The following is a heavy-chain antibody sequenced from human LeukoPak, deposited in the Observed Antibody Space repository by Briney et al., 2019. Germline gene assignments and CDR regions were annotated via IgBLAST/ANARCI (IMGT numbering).Heavy chain of an antibody. V-gene: IGHV3-30*04. CDR2: ISYDGSDN. CDR1: GFNFNNYA. Sequence: PGRSLRLSCAASGFNFNNYAMHWVRQAPGKGLEWLSVISYDGSDNSSADSVQGRFTISRDNSKNTLYLQMNSLTTGDTAVYYCARDQGATLVRGVTPYLDFWGQGTLVFVSS. CDR3: ARDQGATLVRGVTPYLDF. D-gene: IGHD3-10*01. J-gene: IGHJ4*02.